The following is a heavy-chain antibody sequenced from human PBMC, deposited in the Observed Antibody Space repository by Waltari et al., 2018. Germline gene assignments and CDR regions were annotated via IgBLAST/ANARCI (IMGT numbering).Heavy chain of an antibody. D-gene: IGHD3-3*01. CDR1: GYTFTDYY. CDR3: AIPNWSGFS. Sequence: EVQLVQSGAEVKKPGATVTISCKASGYTFTDYYMHWVQQAPGKGLGWMGRVDPEDVEAMYAEEFQGRVTLTAGTSTDTAYMELGRLRSGDTAVYYCAIPNWSGFSWGQGTLVTVAS. V-gene: IGHV1-69-2*01. J-gene: IGHJ4*02. CDR2: VDPEDVEA.